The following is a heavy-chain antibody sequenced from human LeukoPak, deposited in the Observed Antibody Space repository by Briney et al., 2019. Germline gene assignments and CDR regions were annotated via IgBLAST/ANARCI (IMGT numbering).Heavy chain of an antibody. Sequence: SETLSLTCTVSGGSISSYYCSWIRQPAGKGLEWIGRIYTSGSTSYNPSLNSRVTMSLDTSKNQFSLRLSSVTAADTAMYFCAKSGGYGLIDYWGQGTLVTVSS. CDR3: AKSGGYGLIDY. D-gene: IGHD1-26*01. CDR2: IYTSGST. CDR1: GGSISSYY. V-gene: IGHV4-4*07. J-gene: IGHJ4*02.